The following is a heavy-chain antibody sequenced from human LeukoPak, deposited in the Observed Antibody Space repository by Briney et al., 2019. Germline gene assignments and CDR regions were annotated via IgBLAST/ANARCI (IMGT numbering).Heavy chain of an antibody. J-gene: IGHJ4*02. D-gene: IGHD4-17*01. CDR1: GVSISAYY. Sequence: PSETLSLTCSVSGVSISAYYWSWIRQPAGKGLEWIGRIYPGESIYASENTKYNPSLKSRVSMSGDTSKNQVSLKLRSVTAADTAVYYCARDPTTVTTIFDSWGQGTLVTVSS. CDR2: IYPGESIYASENT. V-gene: IGHV4-4*07. CDR3: ARDPTTVTTIFDS.